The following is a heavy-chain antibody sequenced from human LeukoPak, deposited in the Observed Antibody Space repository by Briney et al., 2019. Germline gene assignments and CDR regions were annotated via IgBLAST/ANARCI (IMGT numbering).Heavy chain of an antibody. Sequence: SETLSLTCAVCGGSFSGYYWSWIRQPPGKGLEWIGEINHSGSTNYNPPLKSRVNISVDTSKNQFSLKLSSVTAADTAVYYCARINRGYYYDWRVWGGDYFDYWGQGTLVTVSS. V-gene: IGHV4-34*01. J-gene: IGHJ4*02. CDR1: GGSFSGYY. CDR2: INHSGST. D-gene: IGHD3-22*01. CDR3: ARINRGYYYDWRVWGGDYFDY.